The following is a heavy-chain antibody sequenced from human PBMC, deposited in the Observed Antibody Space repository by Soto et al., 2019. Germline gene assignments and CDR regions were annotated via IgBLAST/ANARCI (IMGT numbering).Heavy chain of an antibody. CDR3: ATRIAVAGVNAFDI. V-gene: IGHV1-24*01. J-gene: IGHJ3*02. CDR1: GYTLTELS. D-gene: IGHD6-19*01. CDR2: FDPEDGET. Sequence: GASAKVSCKVSGYTLTELSRHWVRQAPGKGLEWMGGFDPEDGETIYAQKFQGRVTMTEDTSTDTAYMELSSLRSEDTAVYYCATRIAVAGVNAFDIWGQGTMVTVSS.